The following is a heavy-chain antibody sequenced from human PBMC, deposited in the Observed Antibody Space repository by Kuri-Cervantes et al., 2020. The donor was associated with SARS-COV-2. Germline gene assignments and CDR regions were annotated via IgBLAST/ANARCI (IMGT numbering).Heavy chain of an antibody. J-gene: IGHJ4*02. CDR2: ISYDGSNK. CDR3: ARKGQYCSSTSCYSNFDY. D-gene: IGHD2-2*01. V-gene: IGHV3-30*03. CDR1: GFTFSSYG. Sequence: GGSLRLSCAASGFTFSSYGMHWVRQAPGKGLEWVAVISYDGSNKYYADSVKGRFTISRDNSKNTLYLQMGSLRAEDMAVYYCARKGQYCSSTSCYSNFDYWGQGTLVTVSS.